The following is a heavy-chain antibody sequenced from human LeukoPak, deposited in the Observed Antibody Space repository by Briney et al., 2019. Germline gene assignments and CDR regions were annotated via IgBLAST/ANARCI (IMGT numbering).Heavy chain of an antibody. CDR2: ISYDGSNK. Sequence: PGGSLRLSCAASGFTFSSYGMHWVRQAPGKGLEWVAVISYDGSNKYYADSVKGRFTISRDNSKNTLYLQMNSLRAEDTAVYYCAKDGGLGGDSPGWYFDLWGRGTLVTVSS. V-gene: IGHV3-30*18. CDR3: AKDGGLGGDSPGWYFDL. J-gene: IGHJ2*01. D-gene: IGHD4-23*01. CDR1: GFTFSSYG.